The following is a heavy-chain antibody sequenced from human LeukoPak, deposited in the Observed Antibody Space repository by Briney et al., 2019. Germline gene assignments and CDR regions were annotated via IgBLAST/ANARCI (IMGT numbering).Heavy chain of an antibody. CDR1: GGSISSSSYY. CDR3: ARDGVVRGPLDY. Sequence: SETLSLTCTVSGGSISSSSYYWGWIRQPPGKGLEWIGSIYYSGSTYYNPSLKSRVTISVDTSKNQFSLKLSSVTAADTAVYYCARDGVVRGPLDYWGQGTLVTVSS. J-gene: IGHJ4*02. CDR2: IYYSGST. V-gene: IGHV4-39*07. D-gene: IGHD3-3*01.